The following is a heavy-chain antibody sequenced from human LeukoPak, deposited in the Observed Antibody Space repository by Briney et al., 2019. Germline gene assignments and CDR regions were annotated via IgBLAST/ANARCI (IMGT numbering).Heavy chain of an antibody. CDR3: ARDWFTRLGELSPDRAFDY. CDR2: INWNGGST. V-gene: IGHV3-20*04. CDR1: GFTFDDSV. Sequence: GGSLRLSCAASGFTFDDSVMSWVRQAPGKGLEWVSGINWNGGSTGYADSVKGRFTISRDNAKNSLYLQMSSLRAEDTALYYCARDWFTRLGELSPDRAFDYWGQGILVTVSS. D-gene: IGHD3-16*02. J-gene: IGHJ4*02.